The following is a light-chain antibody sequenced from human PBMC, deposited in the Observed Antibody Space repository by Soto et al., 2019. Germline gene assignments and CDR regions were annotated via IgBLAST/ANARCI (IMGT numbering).Light chain of an antibody. CDR2: AAS. CDR3: QQSYSTPQT. Sequence: DIQMTQSPSSLSASVEDRITITCRASQNIRRYLNWYQQKPGKAPTLPISAASNLQSGVPSRFSGSGSGTDFTLTITRLQPEDFATYYCQQSYSTPQTFGQGTKVDIK. CDR1: QNIRRY. V-gene: IGKV1-39*01. J-gene: IGKJ2*01.